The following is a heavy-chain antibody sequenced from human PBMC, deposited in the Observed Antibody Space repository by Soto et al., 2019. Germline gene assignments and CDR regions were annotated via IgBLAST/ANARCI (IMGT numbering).Heavy chain of an antibody. CDR3: ARAPITGTTVWFDP. CDR1: GGSISSGGYS. J-gene: IGHJ5*02. CDR2: IYHSGST. Sequence: SETLSLTCVVSGGSISSGGYSWSWIRQPPGKGLEWIGYIYHSGSTYYNPSLKSRVTISVDRSKNQFSLKLSSVTAADTAVYYCARAPITGTTVWFDPRGQGTLVTVSS. D-gene: IGHD1-7*01. V-gene: IGHV4-30-2*01.